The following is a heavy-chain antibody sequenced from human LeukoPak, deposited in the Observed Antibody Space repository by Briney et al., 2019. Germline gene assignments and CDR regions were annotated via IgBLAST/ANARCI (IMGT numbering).Heavy chain of an antibody. Sequence: ASVKVSCKASGGTFSSYAISWVRQAPGQGLEWMGRIIPIFGTANYAQKFQGRVTITTDESTSTAYMELSSLRSGDTAVYYCAREGEAAAGTESPTINWFDPWGQGTLVTVSS. J-gene: IGHJ5*02. CDR3: AREGEAAAGTESPTINWFDP. CDR1: GGTFSSYA. CDR2: IIPIFGTA. D-gene: IGHD6-13*01. V-gene: IGHV1-69*05.